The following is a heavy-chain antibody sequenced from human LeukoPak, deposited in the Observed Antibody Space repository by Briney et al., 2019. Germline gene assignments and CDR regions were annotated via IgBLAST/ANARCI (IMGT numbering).Heavy chain of an antibody. D-gene: IGHD1-26*01. CDR3: AREIVGATSDY. V-gene: IGHV1-18*01. CDR2: ISAYNGNT. CDR1: GYTFTSYG. Sequence: ASVKVSCKASGYTFTSYGISWVRQAPGQGLEWMGWISAYNGNTNYAQKFQGRVTMTRDTSISTAYMELSRLRSDDTAVYYCAREIVGATSDYWGQGTLVTVSS. J-gene: IGHJ4*02.